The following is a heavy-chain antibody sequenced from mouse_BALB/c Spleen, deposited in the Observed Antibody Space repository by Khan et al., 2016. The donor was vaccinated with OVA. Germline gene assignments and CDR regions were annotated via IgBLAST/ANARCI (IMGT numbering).Heavy chain of an antibody. CDR3: ARQGGIYDGPFDY. CDR2: VSSGGSYT. D-gene: IGHD2-3*01. J-gene: IGHJ2*01. CDR1: GFTFNNYA. Sequence: EVELVESGGGLVKPGGSLKLSCAASGFTFNNYAMSWVRQTPEKRLEWVATVSSGGSYTYYPDNVKGRFTISRDHAESTLYLQMSSLRSEDTAMYYCARQGGIYDGPFDYWGQGTTLTVSS. V-gene: IGHV5-9-3*01.